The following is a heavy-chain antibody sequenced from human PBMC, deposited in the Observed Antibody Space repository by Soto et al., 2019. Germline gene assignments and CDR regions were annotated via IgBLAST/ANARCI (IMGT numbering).Heavy chain of an antibody. CDR3: AREYYDSSGYYGGYYYYYGMDV. CDR2: INPNSGGT. J-gene: IGHJ6*02. V-gene: IGHV1-2*04. D-gene: IGHD3-22*01. CDR1: GYTFTSYY. Sequence: GASVKVSCKASGYTFTSYYMHWVRQAPGQGLEWKGWINPNSGGTNYAQKFQGWVTMTRDTSISTAYMELSRLRSDDTAVYYCAREYYDSSGYYGGYYYYYGMDVWGQGTTVTVSS.